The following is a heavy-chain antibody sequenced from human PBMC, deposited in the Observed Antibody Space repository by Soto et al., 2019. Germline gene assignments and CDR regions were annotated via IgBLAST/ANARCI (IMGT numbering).Heavy chain of an antibody. V-gene: IGHV4-39*01. CDR2: IFYSGGT. J-gene: IGHJ5*02. CDR3: ARRSYGSGVDL. CDR1: GGSIGSSGHY. Sequence: QLQLQESGPGLVKPSEALSLTCTVSGGSIGSSGHYWGWIRQTPGKGLEWIGNIFYSGGTHYNASFRSRVSISVDSSKNQLSLKVTSVTAADTAVYYCARRSYGSGVDLWGRGTLVTVSS. D-gene: IGHD3-10*01.